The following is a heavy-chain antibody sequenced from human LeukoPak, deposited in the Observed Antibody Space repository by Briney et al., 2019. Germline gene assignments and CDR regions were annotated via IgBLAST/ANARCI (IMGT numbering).Heavy chain of an antibody. CDR3: AKGRLRGVVITELDY. CDR1: GFTFSSYG. J-gene: IGHJ4*02. V-gene: IGHV3-30*18. D-gene: IGHD3-22*01. Sequence: PGRSLRLSCAASGFTFSSYGMHWVRQAPGKGLEWVAVISYDGSNKYYADSVKGRFTISRDNSKNTLYLQMNSLRAEDTAVHYCAKGRLRGVVITELDYWGQGTLVTVSS. CDR2: ISYDGSNK.